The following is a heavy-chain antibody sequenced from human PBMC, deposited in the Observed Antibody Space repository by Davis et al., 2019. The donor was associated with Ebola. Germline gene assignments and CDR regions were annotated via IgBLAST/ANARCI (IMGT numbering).Heavy chain of an antibody. CDR3: ARRVAAFLYYYYGMDV. J-gene: IGHJ6*04. V-gene: IGHV3-7*01. CDR1: GSTFSSYW. Sequence: GGLLRSPCAAPGSTFSSYWSSSARQAPGKGLERVANIKQDGSEKYYVDSVKGRFTISRDNAKNSLYLQMNSLRAEDTAVYYCARRVAAFLYYYYGMDVWGKGTTVTVSS. D-gene: IGHD2-15*01. CDR2: IKQDGSEK.